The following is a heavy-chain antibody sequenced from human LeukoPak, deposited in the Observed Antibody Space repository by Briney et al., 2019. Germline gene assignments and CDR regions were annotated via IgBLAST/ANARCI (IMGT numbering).Heavy chain of an antibody. D-gene: IGHD1-26*01. CDR3: ARHGPYSGSYGY. Sequence: GEFLKISCKGSGYSFTSSWIGWVRQMPGKGLEWMGIICPGDSDTRYSPSFQDQVTISADKSISTAYLQWGSLKASDTAMYYCARHGPYSGSYGYWGQGTLVTVSS. CDR2: ICPGDSDT. V-gene: IGHV5-51*01. J-gene: IGHJ4*02. CDR1: GYSFTSSW.